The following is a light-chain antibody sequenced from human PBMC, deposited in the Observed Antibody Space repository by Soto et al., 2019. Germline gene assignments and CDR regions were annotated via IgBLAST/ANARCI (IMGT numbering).Light chain of an antibody. V-gene: IGLV3-21*02. CDR1: NIGSKS. CDR3: QVWDSSSDHP. CDR2: DDS. J-gene: IGLJ3*02. Sequence: SYELTQPPSVSVAPGQTATITCGGNNIGSKSVHWYQQKPGQAPVLVVYDDSDRPSGIPERFSGSNSGNTATLTISRVEAGDEADYYCQVWDSSSDHPFGGGTKVTVL.